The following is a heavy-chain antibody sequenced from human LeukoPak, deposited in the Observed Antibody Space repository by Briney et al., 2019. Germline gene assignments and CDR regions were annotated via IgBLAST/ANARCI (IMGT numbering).Heavy chain of an antibody. CDR1: GFTFSSYG. CDR2: IWYDGSNK. V-gene: IGHV3-33*01. CDR3: ARELIAVAGYFDY. J-gene: IGHJ4*02. D-gene: IGHD6-19*01. Sequence: GGSLRLSCAASGFTFSSYGMHWVRQAPGNGLEWVAVIWYDGSNKYYADSVKGRFTISRDNSKNTLYLQMNSLRAEDTAVYYCARELIAVAGYFDYWGQGTLVTVSS.